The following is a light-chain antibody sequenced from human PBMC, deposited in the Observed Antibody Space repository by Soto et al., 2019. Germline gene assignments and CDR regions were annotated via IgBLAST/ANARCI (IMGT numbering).Light chain of an antibody. CDR3: SSFTSSSTYI. Sequence: QSALTQPASVSGSPGQSSTVSCTGTSSDVGAYNSVSWYQQHPGKAPKLILYEVTHRPSGVSERFSGSKSANTASLTISGLQAGDEADYYCSSFTSSSTYIFGTGTKLTV. CDR2: EVT. V-gene: IGLV2-14*03. CDR1: SSDVGAYNS. J-gene: IGLJ1*01.